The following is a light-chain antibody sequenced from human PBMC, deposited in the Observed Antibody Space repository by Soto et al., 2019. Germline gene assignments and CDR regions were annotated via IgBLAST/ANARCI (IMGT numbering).Light chain of an antibody. V-gene: IGKV3D-15*03. CDR1: QSVGTN. CDR3: QQYFSGPPYT. CDR2: GAS. Sequence: EIVMTQSPATLSVSPGERATVSCRASQSVGTNLVWYQHRPGQAPSPLIYGASIRATDIPPRFSGSGSGTEFTLTISILQSEDSAIYFCQQYFSGPPYTFGQGTKVEIK. J-gene: IGKJ2*01.